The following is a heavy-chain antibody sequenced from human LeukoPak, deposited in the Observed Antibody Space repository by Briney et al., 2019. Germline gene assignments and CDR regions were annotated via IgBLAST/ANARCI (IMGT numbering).Heavy chain of an antibody. D-gene: IGHD2-8*01. V-gene: IGHV3-23*01. CDR1: EFTFSSHA. Sequence: GGSLRLSCVASEFTFSSHAMNWVRQAPGKGLEWVSSISGGGESTYYADSVKGRFTISRDNSKNTLYLQMNSLRAEDTAVYYCARDFRPQPYCTNGVCFHYFDYWGQGTLVTVSS. CDR2: ISGGGEST. CDR3: ARDFRPQPYCTNGVCFHYFDY. J-gene: IGHJ4*02.